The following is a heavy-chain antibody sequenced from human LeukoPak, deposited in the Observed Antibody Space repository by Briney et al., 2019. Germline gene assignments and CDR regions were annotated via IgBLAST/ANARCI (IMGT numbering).Heavy chain of an antibody. Sequence: GGSLRLSCAASGFTFSSYGMHWVRQAPGKGLEWVAFIRYDGGNKYYADSVKGRFTISRDNSKNTLYLQMNSLRAEDTAVYYCAKDSSGWYDWGQGTLVTVSS. CDR1: GFTFSSYG. V-gene: IGHV3-30*02. CDR3: AKDSSGWYD. J-gene: IGHJ4*02. D-gene: IGHD6-19*01. CDR2: IRYDGGNK.